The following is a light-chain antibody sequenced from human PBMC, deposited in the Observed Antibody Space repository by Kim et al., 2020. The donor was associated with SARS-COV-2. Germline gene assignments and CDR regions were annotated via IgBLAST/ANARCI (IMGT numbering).Light chain of an antibody. CDR1: SSDVGGYNY. Sequence: QSASVSGSPGQSIAISCTGTSSDVGGYNYVSWYQQYPGKAPKLILSEISNRPSGVSNRFSGSKSDNTASLTISGLQPEDEADYYCSSYTSSITWVFGGGTQLTVL. CDR3: SSYTSSITWV. J-gene: IGLJ3*02. CDR2: EIS. V-gene: IGLV2-14*01.